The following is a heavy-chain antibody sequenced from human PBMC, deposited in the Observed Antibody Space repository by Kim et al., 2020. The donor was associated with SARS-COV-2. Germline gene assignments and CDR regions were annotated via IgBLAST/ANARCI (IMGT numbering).Heavy chain of an antibody. CDR2: INPNSGGT. V-gene: IGHV1-2*02. CDR1: GYTFTGYY. CDR3: ARGPRLDDFWSGYYPPRGFIAFDI. D-gene: IGHD3-3*01. Sequence: ASVKVSCKASGYTFTGYYMHWVRQAPGQGLEWMGWINPNSGGTNYAQKFQGRVTMTRDTSISTAYMELSRLRSDDTAVYYCARGPRLDDFWSGYYPPRGFIAFDIWGQGTMVTVSS. J-gene: IGHJ3*02.